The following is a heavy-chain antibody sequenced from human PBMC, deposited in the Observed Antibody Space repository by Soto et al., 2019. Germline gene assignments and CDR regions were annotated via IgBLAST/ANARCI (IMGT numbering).Heavy chain of an antibody. CDR2: VWYDGSKE. Sequence: QVQLVESGGGVVQPGRSLRLSCAASGFSFSTYGMYWVRQAPAGGLEWVALVWYDGSKEYYADSVKGRFTISRDNSKNTLCLQMNSLRAEDTAVYFCARTDWNYGTGVFDIWGRGTMVTVSS. CDR3: ARTDWNYGTGVFDI. D-gene: IGHD1-7*01. CDR1: GFSFSTYG. V-gene: IGHV3-33*01. J-gene: IGHJ3*02.